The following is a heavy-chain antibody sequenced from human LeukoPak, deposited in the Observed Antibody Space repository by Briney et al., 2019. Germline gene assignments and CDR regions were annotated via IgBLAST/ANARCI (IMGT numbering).Heavy chain of an antibody. CDR2: INPNSGDT. V-gene: IGHV1-2*02. CDR3: ARERRSISFDY. Sequence: ASVKVSCKASGYTFTGYYMYWVRQAPGQGLEWMGWINPNSGDTNYAQKFQGRVTMTRDTSISTAYMELSRLRSDDTAVYYCARERRSISFDYWGQGTLVTVSS. J-gene: IGHJ4*02. CDR1: GYTFTGYY.